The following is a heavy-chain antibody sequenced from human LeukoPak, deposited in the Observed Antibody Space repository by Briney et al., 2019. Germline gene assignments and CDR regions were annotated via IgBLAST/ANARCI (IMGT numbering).Heavy chain of an antibody. D-gene: IGHD6-19*01. CDR2: VKPSGGST. CDR3: ARTPLAGTGYFDY. V-gene: IGHV1-46*01. CDR1: GYTFTSFY. Sequence: ASVKVSCKASGYTFTSFYMHWVRQAPGQGLEWMGIVKPSGGSTDYAQNFQGRFTMTRDTSTSTVYMELSSLRSEDTAVYYCARTPLAGTGYFDYWGQGTLVTVSS. J-gene: IGHJ4*02.